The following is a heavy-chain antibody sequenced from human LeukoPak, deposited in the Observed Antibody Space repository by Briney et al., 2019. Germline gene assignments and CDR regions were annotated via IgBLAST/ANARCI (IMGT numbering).Heavy chain of an antibody. J-gene: IGHJ4*02. D-gene: IGHD6-13*01. Sequence: ASVKVSCKASGYTFTSYAMHWVRQAPGQTLEWMGWINAGNGNTKYSQKFQGRVTITRDTSASTAYMELSSLRSEDTAVYYCAYSSSWYLYYVDYWGQGTLVTVSS. CDR3: AYSSSWYLYYVDY. CDR2: INAGNGNT. V-gene: IGHV1-3*01. CDR1: GYTFTSYA.